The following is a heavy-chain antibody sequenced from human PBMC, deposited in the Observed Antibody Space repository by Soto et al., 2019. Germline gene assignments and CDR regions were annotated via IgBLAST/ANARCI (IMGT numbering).Heavy chain of an antibody. D-gene: IGHD6-13*01. CDR3: VKAESTNWYSGHFRQ. CDR2: INWNSGSI. V-gene: IGHV3-9*01. CDR1: GFTFSAYS. J-gene: IGHJ1*01. Sequence: LXPSGAGSGFTFSAYSMHWVRQVPGKGLEWVSGINWNSGSIGYGDSVKGRFAISRDNAKNSLHLQMNSLSAEDTAFYYCVKAESTNWYSGHFRQWGQGTLVTVSS.